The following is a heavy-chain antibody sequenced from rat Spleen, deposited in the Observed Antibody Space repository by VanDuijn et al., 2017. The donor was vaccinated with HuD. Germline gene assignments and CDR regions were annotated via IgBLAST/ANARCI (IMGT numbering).Heavy chain of an antibody. CDR3: ARHGLMDA. CDR1: GFTFSDYY. V-gene: IGHV5-29*01. CDR2: ISYDGSST. J-gene: IGHJ4*01. Sequence: EVQLVESDGGLVQPGRSLKLSCAASGFTFSDYYMAWVRQAPTKGLEWVATISYDGSSTYYRDSVKGRFTISRDNAKSTLYLQMDSLRSEDTATYYCARHGLMDAWGQGASVTVSS.